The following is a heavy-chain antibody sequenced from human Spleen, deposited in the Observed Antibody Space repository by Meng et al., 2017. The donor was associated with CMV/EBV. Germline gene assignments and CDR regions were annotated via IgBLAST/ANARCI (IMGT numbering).Heavy chain of an antibody. Sequence: GESLKISCRGSGYSFDNFWIGWVRQMPGKGLEWMGIIYPGDSDTRYSPTFQGQVTISADKSISTAYLQWSSLKASDTAMYYCVRDSDFGDNSEYIQHWGQGTLVTVSS. CDR3: VRDSDFGDNSEYIQH. CDR2: IYPGDSDT. V-gene: IGHV5-51*01. CDR1: GYSFDNFW. J-gene: IGHJ1*01. D-gene: IGHD4/OR15-4a*01.